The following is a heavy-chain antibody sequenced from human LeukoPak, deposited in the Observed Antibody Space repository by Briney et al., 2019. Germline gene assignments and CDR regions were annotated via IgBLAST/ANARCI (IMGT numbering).Heavy chain of an antibody. D-gene: IGHD2-2*01. CDR2: INPNSGGT. Sequence: ASVKVSCKASGYTFTGYYMHWVRQAPGQGLEWMGWINPNSGGTNYAQKFQGRVTMTRDTSISTAYMELSRLRSDDTAVYYCARGPGPAAIRPSYYYMDVWGKGTTVTISS. CDR3: ARGPGPAAIRPSYYYMDV. J-gene: IGHJ6*03. V-gene: IGHV1-2*02. CDR1: GYTFTGYY.